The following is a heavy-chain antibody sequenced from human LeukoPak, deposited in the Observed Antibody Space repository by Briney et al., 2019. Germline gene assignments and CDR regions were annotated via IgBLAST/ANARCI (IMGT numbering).Heavy chain of an antibody. CDR1: GFTFSSYW. V-gene: IGHV3-7*01. Sequence: EPGGSLRLSCAASGFTFSSYWMSWARQAPGKGLEWVANIKQDGSEKYYVDSVKGRFTISRDNAKNSLYLQMNSLRAEDTAVYYCARCIAARPGAFDIWGQGTMVTVSS. CDR3: ARCIAARPGAFDI. D-gene: IGHD6-6*01. CDR2: IKQDGSEK. J-gene: IGHJ3*02.